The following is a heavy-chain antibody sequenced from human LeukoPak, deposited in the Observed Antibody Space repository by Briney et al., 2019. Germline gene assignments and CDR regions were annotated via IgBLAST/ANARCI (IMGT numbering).Heavy chain of an antibody. V-gene: IGHV4-30-4*08. CDR1: GGSISCGDYY. D-gene: IGHD3-10*01. Sequence: SETLSLTCTVSGGSISCGDYYWSSIRQPPGKGLEWIGYIYYSGSTYYNPSLESRVSISVDTSKNQFSLKLSSVTAADTAVYYCATAGNYYSKYWGQGALVTGSS. J-gene: IGHJ4*02. CDR2: IYYSGST. CDR3: ATAGNYYSKY.